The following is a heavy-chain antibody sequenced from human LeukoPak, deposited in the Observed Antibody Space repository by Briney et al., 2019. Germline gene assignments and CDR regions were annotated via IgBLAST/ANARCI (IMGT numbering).Heavy chain of an antibody. CDR1: GGSISSSSYY. Sequence: PSETLSLTCTVSGGSISSSSYYWGWIRQPPGKGLEWIGSIYYTGSTYYNPSLKSRVTISVDTSKNQFSLKLSSVTAADTAVYYCARLHYGGNYGYYYYMDVWGKGTTVTISS. J-gene: IGHJ6*03. CDR3: ARLHYGGNYGYYYYMDV. CDR2: IYYTGST. V-gene: IGHV4-39*01. D-gene: IGHD4-23*01.